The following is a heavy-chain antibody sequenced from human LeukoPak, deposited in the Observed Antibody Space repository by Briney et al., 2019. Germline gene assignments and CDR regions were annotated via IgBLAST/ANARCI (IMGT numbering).Heavy chain of an antibody. V-gene: IGHV4-34*01. Sequence: SETLSLTCAVYGESLNGHYWSWIRQSPGKGPEWIGEGDDTGGTKFNPSLKGRVIISADTSKNQFSLKLSSVTPADTAVYYCAKNGQSGFSFAPWGQGTLVTVSS. CDR3: AKNGQSGFSFAP. D-gene: IGHD2-8*01. J-gene: IGHJ5*02. CDR1: GESLNGHY. CDR2: GDDTGGT.